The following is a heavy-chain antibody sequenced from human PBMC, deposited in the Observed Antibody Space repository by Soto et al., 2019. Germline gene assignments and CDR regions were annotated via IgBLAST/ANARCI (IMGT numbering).Heavy chain of an antibody. V-gene: IGHV4-39*01. CDR3: ARQYYFGSGSYYNWPFDF. Sequence: SETPSLTRTFSGGSLSSSSYYLGWVRPPPGKGLEWIGSIYYSGNTYYNPSLKSRVTISVDTAKNQFSLKLSSVTAADTAVYYCARQYYFGSGSYYNWPFDFWGQGTLVTVSS. CDR1: GGSLSSSSYY. CDR2: IYYSGNT. D-gene: IGHD3-10*01. J-gene: IGHJ4*02.